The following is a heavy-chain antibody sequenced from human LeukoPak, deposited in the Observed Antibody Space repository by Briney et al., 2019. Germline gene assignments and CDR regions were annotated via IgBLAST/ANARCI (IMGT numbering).Heavy chain of an antibody. D-gene: IGHD3-10*01. CDR2: ISGSGGST. Sequence: GGSLSLSCAASGFTFSSYAMSWVRQAPGKGLEWVSAISGSGGSTYYADSVKGRFTISRDNSKNTLYLQMNSLRAEDTAVYYCAKVSMVRGVNFGKYYFDYWGQGTLVTVSS. J-gene: IGHJ4*02. V-gene: IGHV3-23*01. CDR3: AKVSMVRGVNFGKYYFDY. CDR1: GFTFSSYA.